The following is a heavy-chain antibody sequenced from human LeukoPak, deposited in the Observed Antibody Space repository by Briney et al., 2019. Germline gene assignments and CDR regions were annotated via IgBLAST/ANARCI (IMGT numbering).Heavy chain of an antibody. D-gene: IGHD6-19*01. CDR1: GYTFTSYD. CDR3: ARGTSVAGTPQSMGF. Sequence: ASVKVSCKASGYTFTSYDINWVRQATGQGLEWMGWMNPNSGNTGYAQKFQGRVTMTRNTSISTAYMELSSLRSEDTAVYYCARGTSVAGTPQSMGFWGQGTLVTVSS. V-gene: IGHV1-8*01. J-gene: IGHJ4*02. CDR2: MNPNSGNT.